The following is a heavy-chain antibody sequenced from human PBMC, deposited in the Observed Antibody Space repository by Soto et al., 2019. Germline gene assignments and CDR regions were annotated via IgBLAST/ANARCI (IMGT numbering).Heavy chain of an antibody. Sequence: QVQLQQWGAGLLKPSETLSLTCAVYGGSFSGYYWTWIRQPPGKGLEWIGEVNHTGSTNYNPSLKVRVTISVDTSKNQFSLRLSSGTAADTAVYYCARGRRPLTRQHTYYDYVWGLKGVYFDYWGQGNLVTVSS. V-gene: IGHV4-34*01. J-gene: IGHJ4*02. CDR2: VNHTGST. CDR1: GGSFSGYY. D-gene: IGHD3-16*01. CDR3: ARGRRPLTRQHTYYDYVWGLKGVYFDY.